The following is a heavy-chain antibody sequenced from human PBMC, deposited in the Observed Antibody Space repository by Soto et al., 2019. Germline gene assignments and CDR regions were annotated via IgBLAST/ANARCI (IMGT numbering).Heavy chain of an antibody. CDR2: INPNSGGT. CDR3: ARGGEYSSSWWDY. J-gene: IGHJ4*02. V-gene: IGHV1-2*02. Sequence: QVQLVQSGAEVKKPGASVKVSCKASGYTFTGYYMHWVRQAPGQGLEWMGWINPNSGGTNYAKKFKGSVTMTRDTSISTAYRELSRLRSDDTAVSYCARGGEYSSSWWDYWGQGTLVTVSS. CDR1: GYTFTGYY. D-gene: IGHD6-6*01.